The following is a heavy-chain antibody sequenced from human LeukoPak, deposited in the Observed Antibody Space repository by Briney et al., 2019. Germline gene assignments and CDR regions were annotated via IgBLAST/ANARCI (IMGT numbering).Heavy chain of an antibody. J-gene: IGHJ6*03. CDR1: GGTFSSYA. V-gene: IGHV1-69*05. CDR2: IIPIFGTA. Sequence: SVKVSCKASGGTFSSYAISWVRQAPGQGLEWMGGIIPIFGTANYAQKFQGRVTITTDESTSTAYMELSSLRSEDTAVYYCARVVLGYCSSTSCYHMDVWGKGTTVTVSS. D-gene: IGHD2-2*01. CDR3: ARVVLGYCSSTSCYHMDV.